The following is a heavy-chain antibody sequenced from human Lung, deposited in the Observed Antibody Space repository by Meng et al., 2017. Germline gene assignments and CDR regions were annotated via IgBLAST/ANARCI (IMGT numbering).Heavy chain of an antibody. J-gene: IGHJ4*02. D-gene: IGHD4-11*01. CDR1: GGSFSDYY. V-gene: IGHV4-34*01. CDR3: ARGPTTMAHDFDY. Sequence: QGQLPQWGAGLLKPSGTLSLTGVVSGGSFSDYYWSWIRQPPGKGLEWIGEINHSGSTNYNPSLESRATISVDTSQNNLSLKLSSVTAADSAVYYCARGPTTMAHDFDYWGQGTLVTVSS. CDR2: INHSGST.